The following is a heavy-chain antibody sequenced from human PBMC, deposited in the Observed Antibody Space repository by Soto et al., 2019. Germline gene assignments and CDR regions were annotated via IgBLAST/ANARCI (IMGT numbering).Heavy chain of an antibody. CDR1: GYSFTSYW. D-gene: IGHD1-26*01. CDR2: IYPGDSDT. CDR3: ARPESGSYDPFDY. J-gene: IGHJ4*02. V-gene: IGHV5-51*01. Sequence: GESLKISCKGSGYSFTSYWIVWVRHMPGKGLEWMGIIYPGDSDTRYSPSFQGQVTISADKSISTAYLQWSSLKASDTAMYYCARPESGSYDPFDYWGQGTLVTVSS.